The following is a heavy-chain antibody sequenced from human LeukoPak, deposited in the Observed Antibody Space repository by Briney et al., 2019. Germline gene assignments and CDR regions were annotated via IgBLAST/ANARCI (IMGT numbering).Heavy chain of an antibody. V-gene: IGHV3-11*01. CDR3: ASSYCGGNCLVS. CDR1: GFTFSDYY. J-gene: IGHJ5*02. CDR2: ISSSGSTT. D-gene: IGHD2-21*02. Sequence: AGGSLRLSCAASGFTFSDYYMSWIRQAPGRGLESVSYISSSGSTTYYTDSVKGRFTISRDNAKNSLYLQMNSLRPEDTAVYYCASSYCGGNCLVSWGQGTLVTVSP.